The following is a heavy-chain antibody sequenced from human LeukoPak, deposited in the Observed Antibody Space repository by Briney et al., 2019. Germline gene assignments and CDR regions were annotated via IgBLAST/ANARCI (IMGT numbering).Heavy chain of an antibody. Sequence: SETLSLTCTVSGGSISSYYWSWIRQPPGKGLEWIGYIYYSGSTNYNPSLKSRVTISVDTSKNQFSLKLSSVTAADTAVYYCAKDKLLSGSTRPRNFDYWGQGTLVTVSS. V-gene: IGHV4-59*01. CDR1: GGSISSYY. CDR2: IYYSGST. CDR3: AKDKLLSGSTRPRNFDY. D-gene: IGHD2-15*01. J-gene: IGHJ4*02.